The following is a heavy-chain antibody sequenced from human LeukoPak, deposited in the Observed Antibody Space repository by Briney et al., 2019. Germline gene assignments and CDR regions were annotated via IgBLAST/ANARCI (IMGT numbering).Heavy chain of an antibody. V-gene: IGHV1-18*01. J-gene: IGHJ4*02. CDR2: ISAYNGNT. CDR1: GYTFTSYG. Sequence: ASVKVSCKASGYTFTSYGISWVRQAPGQGLEWMGWISAYNGNTNYAQKLQGRVTMTTGTSTSTAYMGLRSLRSDDTAVYYCARDLVPPNYYDSSGYYPNFDYWGQGTLVTVSS. CDR3: ARDLVPPNYYDSSGYYPNFDY. D-gene: IGHD3-22*01.